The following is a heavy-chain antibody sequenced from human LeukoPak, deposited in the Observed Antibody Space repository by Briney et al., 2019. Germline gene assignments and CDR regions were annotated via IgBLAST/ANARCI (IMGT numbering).Heavy chain of an antibody. V-gene: IGHV4-34*01. CDR2: INHSGTT. D-gene: IGHD6-19*01. J-gene: IGHJ6*03. CDR3: ARGEGTLAGRRWPYYFYYYMDV. Sequence: PSETLSLTCVVYGGSFSDYYWSWVRQPPGKGLEWIGEINHSGTTKYDPSLKSRLTISIHTSNNQFSLNPNSVTAADTAVYYCARGEGTLAGRRWPYYFYYYMDVWGKGTTVTISS. CDR1: GGSFSDYY.